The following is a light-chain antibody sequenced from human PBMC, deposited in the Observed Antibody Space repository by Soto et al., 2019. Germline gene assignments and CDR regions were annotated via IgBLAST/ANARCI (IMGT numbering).Light chain of an antibody. J-gene: IGLJ3*02. V-gene: IGLV2-14*01. Sequence: QSALTQPASVSGSPGQSITISCTGTSSDVGGYTYVSWYQQHPAKAPKHMIYEVSNRASGVSHRFSGPKSGNTASLTISGLQAEDEADYYCFSYTTSSTLVFGGGTKLPVL. CDR1: SSDVGGYTY. CDR2: EVS. CDR3: FSYTTSSTLV.